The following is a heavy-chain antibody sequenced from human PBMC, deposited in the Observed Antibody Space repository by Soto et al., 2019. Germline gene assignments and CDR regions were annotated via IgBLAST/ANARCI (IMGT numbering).Heavy chain of an antibody. D-gene: IGHD1-26*01. V-gene: IGHV3-23*01. J-gene: IGHJ4*02. CDR1: GFTFNAYA. CDR3: AKCAGSYPRVFDY. CDR2: ISAAADST. Sequence: PGGSLRLSCAASGFTFNAYAMSWVRQAPGKGLEWVSSISAAADSTYYAGSVKGRFTISRDNSKNTLYLQMNSLTAEDTAVYYCAKCAGSYPRVFDYWGQGTLVTVSS.